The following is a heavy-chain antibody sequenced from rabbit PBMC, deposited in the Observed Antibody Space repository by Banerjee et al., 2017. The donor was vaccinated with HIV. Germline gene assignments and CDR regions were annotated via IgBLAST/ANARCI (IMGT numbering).Heavy chain of an antibody. V-gene: IGHV1S45*01. D-gene: IGHD3-1*01. CDR3: ARGPMGTDGAFPYYGMDL. J-gene: IGHJ6*01. CDR1: GFSFSSSDY. CDR2: IYAGSGDNT. Sequence: QEQLVESGGGLVMPERSLKLSCKASGFSFSSSDYMCWVRQAPGKGLEWIACIYAGSGDNTYYASWAKGRFTISKTSSTTVTLQMTSLTAADTATYFCARGPMGTDGAFPYYGMDLWGPGTLVTVS.